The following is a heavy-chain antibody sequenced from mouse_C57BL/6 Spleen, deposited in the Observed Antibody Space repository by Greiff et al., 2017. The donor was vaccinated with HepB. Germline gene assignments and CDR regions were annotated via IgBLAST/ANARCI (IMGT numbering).Heavy chain of an antibody. CDR2: ISYDGSN. V-gene: IGHV3-6*01. CDR3: AKGVPYYYAMDY. J-gene: IGHJ4*01. Sequence: ESGPGLVKPSQSLSLTCSVTGYSITSGYYWNWIRQFPGNKLEWMGYISYDGSNNYNPSLKNRISITRDTSKNQFFLKLNSVTTEDTATYYCAKGVPYYYAMDYWGQGTSVTVSS. CDR1: GYSITSGYY.